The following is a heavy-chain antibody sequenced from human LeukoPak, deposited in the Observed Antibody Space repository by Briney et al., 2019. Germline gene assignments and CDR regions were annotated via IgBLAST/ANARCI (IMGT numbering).Heavy chain of an antibody. D-gene: IGHD2-2*02. Sequence: PGGSLRLSCAASGFTFSSYSMNWVRQAPGKGLEWVSSISSSSSYIYYADSVKGRFTISRGNAKNSLYLQMNSLRAEDTAVYYCARRGESCSSTSCYNYYYYYMDVWGKGTTVTVSS. CDR2: ISSSSSYI. V-gene: IGHV3-21*01. CDR1: GFTFSSYS. J-gene: IGHJ6*03. CDR3: ARRGESCSSTSCYNYYYYYMDV.